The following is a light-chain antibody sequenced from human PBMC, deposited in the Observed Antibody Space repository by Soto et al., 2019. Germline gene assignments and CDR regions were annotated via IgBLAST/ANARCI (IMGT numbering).Light chain of an antibody. CDR3: QQYGSSPLT. J-gene: IGKJ1*01. Sequence: EIVLTQSPGTLSLSPGERATLSCRASQSVSSNNLAWYQQRPGQAPRLLIYGASTRATGIPDRFSGSGSGATFTLTITRLEPEDFAVYYCQQYGSSPLTFGQGTKVEIK. CDR2: GAS. CDR1: QSVSSNN. V-gene: IGKV3-20*01.